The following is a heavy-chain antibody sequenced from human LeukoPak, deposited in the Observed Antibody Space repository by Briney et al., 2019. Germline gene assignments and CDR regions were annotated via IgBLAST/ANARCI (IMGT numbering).Heavy chain of an antibody. CDR3: AREVELVAATVSGWFDP. CDR1: GYTFTSYD. V-gene: IGHV1-2*02. CDR2: INPNSGGT. J-gene: IGHJ5*02. D-gene: IGHD2-15*01. Sequence: GASVKVSCKASGYTFTSYDINWVRQATGQGLEWMGWINPNSGGTNYAQKFQGRVTMTRDTSISTAYMELSRLRSDDTAVYYCAREVELVAATVSGWFDPWGQGTLVTVSS.